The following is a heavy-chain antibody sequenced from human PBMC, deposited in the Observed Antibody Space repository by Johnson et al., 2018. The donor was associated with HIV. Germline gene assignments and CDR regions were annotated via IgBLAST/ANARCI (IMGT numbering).Heavy chain of an antibody. D-gene: IGHD6-19*01. CDR1: GFTFSSYA. CDR2: ISSDGSTE. CDR3: ARDGSGWYIGDAFDI. Sequence: QVQLVESGGGVVQPGRSLRLSCAASGFTFSSYAMHWVRQAPGKGLEWVAVISSDGSTEYYADSVRGRFPISSDSSKSAFYLQMNSRRAEDTAVYYGARDGSGWYIGDAFDIWGQGTMVTVSS. V-gene: IGHV3-30*04. J-gene: IGHJ3*02.